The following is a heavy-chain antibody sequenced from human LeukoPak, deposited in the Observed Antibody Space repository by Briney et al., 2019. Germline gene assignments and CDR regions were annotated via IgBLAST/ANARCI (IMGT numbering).Heavy chain of an antibody. J-gene: IGHJ3*01. Sequence: SETLSLTCTVSDDSLNFLYWTWIRQPPGKGLEWIGYLSYTGDTYYNPSLKSRVTILMDTSKNQFSLKLSSVTAADTAVYFCARNFARNSGDYGNDGFDVWGPGTQVTVSS. CDR3: ARNFARNSGDYGNDGFDV. D-gene: IGHD4-17*01. CDR1: DDSLNFLY. V-gene: IGHV4-59*01. CDR2: LSYTGDT.